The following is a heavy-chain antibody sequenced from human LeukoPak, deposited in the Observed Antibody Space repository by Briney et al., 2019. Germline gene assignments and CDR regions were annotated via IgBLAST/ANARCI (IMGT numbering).Heavy chain of an antibody. CDR3: ARAYYYDSSGYYDAFDI. CDR2: TYHSGST. Sequence: PSETLSLTCTVSGYPISSGYYWGWIRQPPGKGLEWIGTTYHSGSTYYNPSLKSRVTISVDESKNQFSLKLSSVTAADTAVYYCARAYYYDSSGYYDAFDIWGQGTMVTVSS. J-gene: IGHJ3*02. D-gene: IGHD3-22*01. V-gene: IGHV4-38-2*02. CDR1: GYPISSGYY.